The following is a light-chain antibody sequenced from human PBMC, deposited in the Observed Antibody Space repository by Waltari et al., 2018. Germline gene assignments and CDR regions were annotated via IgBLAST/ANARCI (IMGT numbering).Light chain of an antibody. CDR1: QSLSSN. CDR2: GAS. V-gene: IGKV3-15*01. CDR3: QQYNNWST. Sequence: TLSCRASQSLSSNLAWYQQKPGQAPRLLIYGASTRATGIPARFSGSGSGTEFTLTISSLQSEDSAVYYCQQYNNWSTFGQGTKVEIK. J-gene: IGKJ1*01.